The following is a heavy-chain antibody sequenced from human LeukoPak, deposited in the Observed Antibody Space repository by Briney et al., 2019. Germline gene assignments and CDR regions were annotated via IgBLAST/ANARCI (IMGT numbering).Heavy chain of an antibody. J-gene: IGHJ6*03. D-gene: IGHD2-21*01. V-gene: IGHV3-73*01. CDR2: IRSKANSYAT. CDR3: TRRVDSSFNYMDV. CDR1: GFTFSGSA. Sequence: GGSLRLSCAASGFTFSGSAMHWVRQASGKGLEWVGRIRSKANSYATAYAASVKGRFTISRDDSKNTAYLQMNSLKTEGTAVYYCTRRVDSSFNYMDVWGKGTTVTVSS.